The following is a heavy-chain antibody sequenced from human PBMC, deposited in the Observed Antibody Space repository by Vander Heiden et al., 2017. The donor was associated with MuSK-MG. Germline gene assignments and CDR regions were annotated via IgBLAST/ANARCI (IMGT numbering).Heavy chain of an antibody. CDR3: ARSAKRGYSYGYSFHDQATYYFDY. CDR2: INHSGST. CDR1: GGSFSGYY. Sequence: QVQLQQWGAGLLKPSETLSLPCAVYGGSFSGYYWLWIPQPPGKGLEWIGEINHSGSTNYNPSLKSRVTISVDTSKNQFSLKLSSVTAADTAVYYCARSAKRGYSYGYSFHDQATYYFDYWGQGTLVTVSS. V-gene: IGHV4-34*01. J-gene: IGHJ4*02. D-gene: IGHD5-18*01.